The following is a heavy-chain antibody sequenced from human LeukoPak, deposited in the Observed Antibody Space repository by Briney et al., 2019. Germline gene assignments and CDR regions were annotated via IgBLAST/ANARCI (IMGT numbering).Heavy chain of an antibody. V-gene: IGHV1-8*01. D-gene: IGHD5-24*01. J-gene: IGHJ4*02. Sequence: ASVKVSCKASGYTFTSYDINWVRQATGQGLEWMGWVNPNSGNTGYAQKFQGRVTMTRNTSISTAYMELSSLRSEDTAVYYCARGTIAHQRWLQFRRREAWSVPDYWGQGTLVTVSS. CDR1: GYTFTSYD. CDR3: ARGTIAHQRWLQFRRREAWSVPDY. CDR2: VNPNSGNT.